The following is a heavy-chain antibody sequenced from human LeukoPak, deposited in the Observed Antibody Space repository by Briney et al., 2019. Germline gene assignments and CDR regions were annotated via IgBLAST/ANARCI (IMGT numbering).Heavy chain of an antibody. CDR2: IYHSGST. V-gene: IGHV4-30-2*01. D-gene: IGHD1-26*01. J-gene: IGHJ4*02. CDR3: ARESGSYYFDY. CDR1: GGSISSGGYY. Sequence: PSQTLSLTCTVFGGSISSGGYYWSWIRQPPGKGLEWIGYIYHSGSTYYNPSLKSRVTISVDRSKNQFSLKLSSVTAADTAVYYCARESGSYYFDYWGQGTLVTVSS.